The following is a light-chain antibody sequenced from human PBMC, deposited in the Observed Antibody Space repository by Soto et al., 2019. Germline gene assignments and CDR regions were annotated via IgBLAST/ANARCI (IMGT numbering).Light chain of an antibody. CDR3: QQYGSSPPRLT. V-gene: IGKV3-20*01. J-gene: IGKJ4*01. Sequence: IVWTDSPSTLSLSPVERATLSCMPVQTVISNYLAWCQQRPGQAPRLLIYCASSRATGIPDRFGGSGSGTDFTLTISRLEPEDFAVYYCQQYGSSPPRLTFGGGTKVDIK. CDR2: CAS. CDR1: QTVISNY.